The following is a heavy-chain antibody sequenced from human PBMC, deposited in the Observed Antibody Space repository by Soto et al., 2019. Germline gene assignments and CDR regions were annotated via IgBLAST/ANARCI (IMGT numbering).Heavy chain of an antibody. J-gene: IGHJ5*02. CDR2: ISSSSSNI. CDR1: GFTFSSYS. V-gene: IGHV3-48*02. CDR3: ARDPRYFDWLLAADP. D-gene: IGHD3-9*01. Sequence: GGSLRLSCAASGFTFSSYSMNWVRQAPGKGLEWVSYISSSSSNIYYADSVKGRFTISRDNAKNSLYLQMNSLRDADTDVYYCARDPRYFDWLLAADPWGQGTLVTVSS.